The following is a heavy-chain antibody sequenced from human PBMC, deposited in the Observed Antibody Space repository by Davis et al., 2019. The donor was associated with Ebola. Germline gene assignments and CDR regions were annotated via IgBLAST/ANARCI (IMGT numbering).Heavy chain of an antibody. Sequence: PGGSLRLSCAASGFTFSDYGMHWVRQAPGKGLEWVALISYDGTNTDYGDSMKGRFTISRDNSKNTLYLQMNSLRAEDTALYYCTKHGSFSFHIWGQGTMVTISS. CDR2: ISYDGTNT. D-gene: IGHD2/OR15-2a*01. CDR1: GFTFSDYG. CDR3: TKHGSFSFHI. J-gene: IGHJ3*02. V-gene: IGHV3-30*18.